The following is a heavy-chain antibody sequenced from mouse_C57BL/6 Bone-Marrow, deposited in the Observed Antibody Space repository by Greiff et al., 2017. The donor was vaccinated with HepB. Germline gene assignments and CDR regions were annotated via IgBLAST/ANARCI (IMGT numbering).Heavy chain of an antibody. Sequence: VQLQQSGPELVKPGASVKISCKASGYAFSSSWLNWVKQRPGKGLVWIGRIYPGDGDTNYNGKFKGKATLTADKSSSTAYMQLTCLTSEDSAVYFCARGSYLYYAMDYWGQGTSVTVSS. V-gene: IGHV1-82*01. CDR2: IYPGDGDT. D-gene: IGHD1-1*02. J-gene: IGHJ4*01. CDR3: ARGSYLYYAMDY. CDR1: GYAFSSSW.